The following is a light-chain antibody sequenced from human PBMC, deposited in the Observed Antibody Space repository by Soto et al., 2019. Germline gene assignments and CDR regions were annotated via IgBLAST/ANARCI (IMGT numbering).Light chain of an antibody. V-gene: IGKV1-39*01. CDR3: QQSFSPLWT. Sequence: DLQMTQSPSSLSASVGDRVTITCRASQSISNYLNWYQQKPGKAPKLLIYAASSMQSGVPSRFSGSGSETDITLTISSLQPDDSATYYCQQSFSPLWTFGQGTKVEV. CDR1: QSISNY. CDR2: AAS. J-gene: IGKJ1*01.